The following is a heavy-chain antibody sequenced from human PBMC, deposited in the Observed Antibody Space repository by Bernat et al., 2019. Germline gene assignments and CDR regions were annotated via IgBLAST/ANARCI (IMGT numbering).Heavy chain of an antibody. J-gene: IGHJ3*02. V-gene: IGHV4-39*01. CDR3: ANPWRATYYYGSSGYYGWDAFDS. Sequence: QLQLQESGPGLVKPSETLSLTCTVSAGSISSNNYFWGWIREPPGKGLEWIGSVYSSGSTYYNPSLKGRVTISVDTATNQFSLKLSPVTAADTAVYYGANPWRATYYYGSSGYYGWDAFDSWGQGTMVTVSS. CDR1: AGSISSNNYF. CDR2: VYSSGST. D-gene: IGHD3-22*01.